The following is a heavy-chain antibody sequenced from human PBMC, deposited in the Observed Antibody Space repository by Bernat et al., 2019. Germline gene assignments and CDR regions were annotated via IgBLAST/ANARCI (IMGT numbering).Heavy chain of an antibody. V-gene: IGHV4-39*01. CDR1: GGSISSSSYY. Sequence: QLQLQESGPGLVKPSETLSLTCTVSGGSISSSSYYWGWIRQPPGKGLEWIGSIYYSGSTYYNPSLKSRVTISVDTSKNQFSLKLSYVTAADTAVYYCASGTADGRQYYFDYWGQGNLVTVSS. CDR3: ASGTADGRQYYFDY. J-gene: IGHJ4*02. D-gene: IGHD6-13*01. CDR2: IYYSGST.